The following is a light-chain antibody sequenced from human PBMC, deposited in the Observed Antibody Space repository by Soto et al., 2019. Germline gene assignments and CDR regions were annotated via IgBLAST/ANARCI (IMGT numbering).Light chain of an antibody. CDR2: RNN. CDR1: SSNIGSNT. CDR3: AAWDDSLNGVV. J-gene: IGLJ3*02. Sequence: QSVMTQPPSASGTPGQRVTISCSGGSSNIGSNTVNWYQQLPGTAPKLLIYRNNQRPSGVPDRFFGSKSGTSASLAITGLQSEDEADYYCAAWDDSLNGVVFGGGTKLTVL. V-gene: IGLV1-44*01.